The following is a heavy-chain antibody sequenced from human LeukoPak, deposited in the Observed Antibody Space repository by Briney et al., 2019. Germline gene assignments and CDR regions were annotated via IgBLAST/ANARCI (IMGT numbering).Heavy chain of an antibody. CDR1: GYTFTDYY. CDR2: INPKIGGT. V-gene: IGHV1-2*02. Sequence: ASVTVSCKTSGYTFTDYYIHWVRQAPGQGLESMGWINPKIGGTNYAPRFQGRVSMTSDTSITTAYMQLRRVTSDDTAVYYCARDSSRRPQKYDIATSFSTENWGQGTLDAVSS. J-gene: IGHJ4*02. CDR3: ARDSSRRPQKYDIATSFSTEN. D-gene: IGHD3-9*01.